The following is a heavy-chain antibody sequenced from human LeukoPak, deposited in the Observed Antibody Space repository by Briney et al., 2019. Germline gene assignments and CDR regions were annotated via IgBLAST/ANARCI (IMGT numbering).Heavy chain of an antibody. CDR2: IRYDGSNK. D-gene: IGHD6-19*01. J-gene: IGHJ3*02. CDR1: GFTFSNYG. CDR3: AKDQDSSGWYGAFDI. V-gene: IGHV3-30*02. Sequence: GGSLRLSCAASGFTFSNYGMHWVRQAPGKGLEWVAFIRYDGSNKYYADSVKGRFTVSRDNSKNTLYLQMNSLRAEDTALYYCAKDQDSSGWYGAFDIWGQGTMVTVSS.